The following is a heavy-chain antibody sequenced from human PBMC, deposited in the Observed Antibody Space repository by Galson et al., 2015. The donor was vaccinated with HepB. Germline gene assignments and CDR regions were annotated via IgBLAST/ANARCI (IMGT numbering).Heavy chain of an antibody. V-gene: IGHV3-30-3*01. CDR3: ASPKPSIAASGPLDY. Sequence: SLRLSCAASGFTFSSYAMHWVRQAPGKGLEWVAVISYDGSNKYYADSVKGRFTISRDNSKNTLYLQMNSLRAEDTAMYYCASPKPSIAASGPLDYWGQGTLVTVSS. CDR1: GFTFSSYA. D-gene: IGHD6-6*01. CDR2: ISYDGSNK. J-gene: IGHJ4*02.